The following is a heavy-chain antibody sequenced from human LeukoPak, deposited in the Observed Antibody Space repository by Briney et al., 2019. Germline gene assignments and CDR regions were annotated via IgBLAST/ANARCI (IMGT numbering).Heavy chain of an antibody. V-gene: IGHV1-2*02. CDR3: ARVALEWLLLNWFDP. CDR2: INPNSGGT. Sequence: GASVKVSCKASGYTFTSYDINWVRQAPGQGLEWMGWINPNSGGTNYAQKFQGRVTMTRDTSISTAYMELSRLRSDDTAVYYCARVALEWLLLNWFDPWGQGTPVTVSS. J-gene: IGHJ5*02. D-gene: IGHD3-3*01. CDR1: GYTFTSYD.